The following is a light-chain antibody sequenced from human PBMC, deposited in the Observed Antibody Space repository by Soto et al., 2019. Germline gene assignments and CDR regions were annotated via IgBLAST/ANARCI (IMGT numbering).Light chain of an antibody. CDR1: QSVSSN. J-gene: IGKJ5*01. Sequence: EIVMTQSPATLSVSPGERATLSCRASQSVSSNLAWYQQKPSQAPRLLIYGASTRATGIPARFSGSGSGTEFTLTISSLQSEDFAVYYCQQYNSRPPITFGQGTRLEIK. CDR2: GAS. V-gene: IGKV3-15*01. CDR3: QQYNSRPPIT.